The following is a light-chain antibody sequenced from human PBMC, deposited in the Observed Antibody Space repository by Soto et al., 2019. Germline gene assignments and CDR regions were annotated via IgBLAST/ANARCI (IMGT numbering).Light chain of an antibody. CDR3: HHDGSSPRT. CDR2: GAS. V-gene: IGKV3-20*01. CDR1: QRVSSRY. Sequence: ETVLTQSPGTLSLSPGERATLSCRASQRVSSRYLAWYQQKPGQAPRLVIYGASSRATGIPDRFSGSGSGTDFTLTISRLEPEDFAVYYCHHDGSSPRTFGQGTKVEIK. J-gene: IGKJ1*01.